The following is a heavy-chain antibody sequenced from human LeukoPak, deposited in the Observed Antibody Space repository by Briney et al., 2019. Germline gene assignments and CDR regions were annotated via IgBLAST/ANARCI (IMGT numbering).Heavy chain of an antibody. CDR3: VRDVDGYNSNWFDP. CDR2: VNPGNDNT. Sequence: ASVKLSCKASGGTFSSYAISWVRQAPGQGLEWMGWVNPGNDNTKYSQKFQGRVTLTRDTSISTAYMELSRLRSDDTAVYYCVRDVDGYNSNWFDPWGQGTLVTVSS. D-gene: IGHD5-24*01. J-gene: IGHJ5*02. CDR1: GGTFSSYA. V-gene: IGHV1-2*02.